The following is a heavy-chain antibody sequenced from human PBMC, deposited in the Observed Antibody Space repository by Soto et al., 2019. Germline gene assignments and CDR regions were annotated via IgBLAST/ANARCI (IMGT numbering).Heavy chain of an antibody. D-gene: IGHD3-10*01. CDR3: ARRPRGKYYYYYYGMDV. J-gene: IGHJ6*02. CDR1: GGTFSSYA. CDR2: IIPIFGTA. V-gene: IGHV1-69*13. Sequence: SVKVSCKASGGTFSSYAISWVRQAPGQGLEWMGGIIPIFGTANYAQKFQGRVTITADESTSTAYMELSSLRSEDTAVYYCARRPRGKYYYYYYGMDVWGQGTTVTVYS.